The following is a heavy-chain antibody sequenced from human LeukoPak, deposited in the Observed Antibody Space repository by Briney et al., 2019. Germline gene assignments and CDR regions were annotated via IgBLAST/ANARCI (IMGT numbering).Heavy chain of an antibody. CDR2: IYYSGST. Sequence: PSQTLSLTCTVSGGSISSGDYYWSWIRQPPGKGLEWIGYIYYSGSTYYNPSLKSRVTISVDTSKNQFSLKLGSVTAADTAVYYCARALTGGSGTYYYYYGMDVWGKGTTVTVSS. CDR1: GGSISSGDYY. D-gene: IGHD3-10*01. V-gene: IGHV4-30-4*01. CDR3: ARALTGGSGTYYYYYGMDV. J-gene: IGHJ6*04.